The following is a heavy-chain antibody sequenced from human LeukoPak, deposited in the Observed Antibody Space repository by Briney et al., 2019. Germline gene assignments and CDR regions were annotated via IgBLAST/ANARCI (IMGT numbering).Heavy chain of an antibody. CDR1: GFTFSSYG. CDR3: AKDRTIFGVVTLFDY. CDR2: IRYDGSNK. V-gene: IGHV3-30*02. D-gene: IGHD3-3*01. Sequence: GGSLRLSCAASGFTFSSYGMHWVRQAPGKGLEWVAFIRYDGSNKYYADSVKGRFTISRDNSKNTLYLQMNSLRAEDTAVYYCAKDRTIFGVVTLFDYWGQGTLVTVSS. J-gene: IGHJ4*02.